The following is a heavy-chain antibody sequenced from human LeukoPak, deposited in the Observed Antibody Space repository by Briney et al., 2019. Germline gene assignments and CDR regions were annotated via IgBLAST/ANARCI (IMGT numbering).Heavy chain of an antibody. Sequence: KAGGSLRLSCAASGFTFSDYYMSWIRQTPGKGLEWVSYISSSGSSIYYAGSVKGRFTISRDNAKNSLFLQMNSLRAEDMGLYYCAKPRGSGSYSEPLDYWGQGTLVTVSS. CDR1: GFTFSDYY. V-gene: IGHV3-11*01. J-gene: IGHJ4*02. CDR2: ISSSGSSI. CDR3: AKPRGSGSYSEPLDY. D-gene: IGHD3-10*01.